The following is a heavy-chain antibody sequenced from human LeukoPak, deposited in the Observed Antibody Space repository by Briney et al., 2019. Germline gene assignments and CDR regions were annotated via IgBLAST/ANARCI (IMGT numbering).Heavy chain of an antibody. CDR2: IYTSGST. CDR1: GGSISSGSYY. V-gene: IGHV4-61*02. CDR3: ARQAHEDY. J-gene: IGHJ4*02. Sequence: SETLSLTCTVSGGSISSGSYYWNWIRQPAGKGLEWIGRIYTSGSTNYNPSLKSRVTISVDTSKNQFSLKLSSVTAADTAVYYCARQAHEDYWGQGTLVTVSS.